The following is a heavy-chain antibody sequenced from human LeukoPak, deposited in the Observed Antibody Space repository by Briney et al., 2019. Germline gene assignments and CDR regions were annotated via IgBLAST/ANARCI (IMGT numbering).Heavy chain of an antibody. V-gene: IGHV1-2*06. CDR3: ARGPPQDYGDFSFDY. CDR1: GYTFTGYY. CDR2: INPNSGVT. Sequence: ASVKVSCKASGYTFTGYYMYWVRQAPGQGLEWMGRINPNSGVTKYAQKFQGRVTKTRDTSISTYYMDLSRLRSDDTAVYYCARGPPQDYGDFSFDYWGQGTLVTVSS. J-gene: IGHJ4*02. D-gene: IGHD4-17*01.